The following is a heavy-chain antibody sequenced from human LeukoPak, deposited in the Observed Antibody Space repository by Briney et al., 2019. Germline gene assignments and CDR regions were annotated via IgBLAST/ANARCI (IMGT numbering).Heavy chain of an antibody. CDR2: INTNTGNS. CDR1: GYTFTSYA. D-gene: IGHD3-9*01. CDR3: AREGVVDYDILTGYYRRPYNWFDP. J-gene: IGHJ5*02. Sequence: ASVKVSCKASGYTFTSYAMNWVRQAPGQGLEWMGWINTNTGNSTYAQGFTGRFVFSLDTSVSTAYLQISSLKAEDTAVYYCAREGVVDYDILTGYYRRPYNWFDPWGQGTLVTVSS. V-gene: IGHV7-4-1*02.